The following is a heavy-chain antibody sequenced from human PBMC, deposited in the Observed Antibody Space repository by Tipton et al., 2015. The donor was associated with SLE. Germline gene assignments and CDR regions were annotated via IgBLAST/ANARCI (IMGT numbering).Heavy chain of an antibody. CDR3: ARAGDGSGYYYAY. CDR2: INHSVSA. Sequence: GSLRLSCAVFGGSLSGYYWSWMRQLPGKGLEWIGEINHSVSANYNPSLKSRVTISVDTSKNQFSLKLTSVTAADTAMYYCARAGDGSGYYYAYWGQGTLVTVSS. J-gene: IGHJ4*02. D-gene: IGHD3-22*01. CDR1: GGSLSGYY. V-gene: IGHV4-34*01.